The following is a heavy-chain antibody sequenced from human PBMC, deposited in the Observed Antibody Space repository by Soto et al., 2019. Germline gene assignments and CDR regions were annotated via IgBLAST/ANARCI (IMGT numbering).Heavy chain of an antibody. CDR1: GYTFTSYA. D-gene: IGHD3-22*01. V-gene: IGHV1-3*01. CDR2: INAGNGNT. CDR3: ASWGDAYYDSSGSTPHGAFDI. J-gene: IGHJ3*02. Sequence: QVQLVQSGAEVKKPGASVKVSCKASGYTFTSYAMHWVRQAPGQRLEWMGWINAGNGNTKYSQKFQGRVTITRDTSASTAYMELSSLRSEDTAVYYCASWGDAYYDSSGSTPHGAFDIWGQGTMVTVSS.